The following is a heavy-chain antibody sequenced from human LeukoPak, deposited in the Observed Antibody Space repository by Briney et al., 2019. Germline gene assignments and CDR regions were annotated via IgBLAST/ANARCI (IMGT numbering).Heavy chain of an antibody. J-gene: IGHJ3*02. D-gene: IGHD3-10*01. CDR1: GGTFSSYT. CDR2: VNPIFDTA. CDR3: AGATTLLWFGRGFDI. Sequence: SVKVSCKASGGTFSSYTFSWVRQAPGQGLEWMGGVNPIFDTAIYAQKFQGRVTITEDESTSTAYMELSSLRSEDTAVYYCAGATTLLWFGRGFDIWGQGTMVSVSS. V-gene: IGHV1-69*01.